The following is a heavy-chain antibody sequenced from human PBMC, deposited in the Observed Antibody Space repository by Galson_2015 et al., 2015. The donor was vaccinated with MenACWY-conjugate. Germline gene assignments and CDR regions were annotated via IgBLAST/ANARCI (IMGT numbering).Heavy chain of an antibody. CDR3: TREGYGYYFDY. D-gene: IGHD3-16*01. V-gene: IGHV3-21*01. Sequence: LRLSCAASGFNFSSYSMNWVRPAPGKGLAWVSSISSSSSYIYYADSVKGRITISRDNTKNSLYLQMNSLRAEDTAVYYCTREGYGYYFDYWGQGTLVTVSS. CDR1: GFNFSSYS. J-gene: IGHJ4*02. CDR2: ISSSSSYI.